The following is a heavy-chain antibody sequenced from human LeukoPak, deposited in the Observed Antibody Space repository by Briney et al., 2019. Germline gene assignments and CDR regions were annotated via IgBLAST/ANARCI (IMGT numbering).Heavy chain of an antibody. J-gene: IGHJ3*02. CDR3: ARDPLYCSSTSCYTTHPAAFDI. CDR1: GGTFSSYA. Sequence: SVKVSCKASGGTFSSYAISWVRQAPGQGLEWMGGIIPIFGTANYAQKFQGRVTITTDESTSTAYMELSSLRSEDTAVYYCARDPLYCSSTSCYTTHPAAFDIWGQGTMVTVSS. D-gene: IGHD2-2*02. V-gene: IGHV1-69*05. CDR2: IIPIFGTA.